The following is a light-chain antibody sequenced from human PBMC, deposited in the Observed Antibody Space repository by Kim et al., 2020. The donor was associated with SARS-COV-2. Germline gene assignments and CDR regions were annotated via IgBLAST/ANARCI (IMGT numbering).Light chain of an antibody. CDR1: ESVSNF. CDR3: QQRNNWPPAFT. CDR2: DAS. V-gene: IGKV3-11*01. Sequence: EIVLTQSPATLSLSPGERATLSCRASESVSNFLGWYQQKPGQAPRLLIYDASKRATGIPARFSGSGSGTDFTLTISSLEPEDFAVYYCQQRNNWPPAFTFGGGTKVEIK. J-gene: IGKJ4*01.